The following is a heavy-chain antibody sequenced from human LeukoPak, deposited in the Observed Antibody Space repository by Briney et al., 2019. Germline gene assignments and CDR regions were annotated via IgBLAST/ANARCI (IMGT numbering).Heavy chain of an antibody. V-gene: IGHV4-39*01. Sequence: SETLSLTCTVSGGSLIISNYYWGWIRQSPGKGLECIGKISYSGNTYYNPSLRSRVHMSVDTSKNQFSLTLSSVTAVDTAVYYCARLTDFWGQGILVTVSS. J-gene: IGHJ4*02. CDR2: ISYSGNT. CDR3: ARLTDF. CDR1: GGSLIISNYY.